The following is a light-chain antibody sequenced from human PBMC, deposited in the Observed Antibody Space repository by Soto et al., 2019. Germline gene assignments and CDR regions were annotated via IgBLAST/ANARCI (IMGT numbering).Light chain of an antibody. J-gene: IGLJ1*01. Sequence: QSVLTQSAPGSGSPGQSITISCTGTSSDVGNYSYVSWYQQHPGEVPKLIIFNVNNRPSGVSNRFSGSKSGNTASLTISGLQAEDEADYYCSSFTSSTTYVFGTGTKVTVL. V-gene: IGLV2-14*01. CDR3: SSFTSSTTYV. CDR2: NVN. CDR1: SSDVGNYSY.